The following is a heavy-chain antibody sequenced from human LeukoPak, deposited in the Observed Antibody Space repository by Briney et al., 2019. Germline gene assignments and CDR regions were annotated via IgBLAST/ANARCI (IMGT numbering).Heavy chain of an antibody. J-gene: IGHJ4*02. V-gene: IGHV4-61*02. Sequence: SETLSLTCTVSGGSISSGSYYWSWIRQRAGKGLEWIGRIYTSGSTNYNPSLKSRVTISVDTSKNQFSLKLSSVTAADTAVYYCAAYSSSWYDYWGQGTLVTVSS. CDR3: AAYSSSWYDY. D-gene: IGHD6-13*01. CDR1: GGSISSGSYY. CDR2: IYTSGST.